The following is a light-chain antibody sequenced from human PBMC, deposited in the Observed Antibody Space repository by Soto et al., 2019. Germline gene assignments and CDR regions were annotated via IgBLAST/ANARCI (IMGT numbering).Light chain of an antibody. Sequence: EIVLTQSPATRSSSPGERATLSCRASQTVNSRLAWCQHKHGQAPRLLIYHTSNRATAIPARFSGSGAGTDGTITISSREQEDCSVYYCHQRQSWSRTFGQGTKVDIK. V-gene: IGKV3-11*01. CDR2: HTS. J-gene: IGKJ1*01. CDR1: QTVNSR. CDR3: HQRQSWSRT.